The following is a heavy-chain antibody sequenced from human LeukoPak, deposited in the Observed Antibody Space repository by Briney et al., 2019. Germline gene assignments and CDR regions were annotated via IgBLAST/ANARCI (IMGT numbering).Heavy chain of an antibody. CDR2: MFTTGST. CDR1: GGSISNYY. J-gene: IGHJ2*01. D-gene: IGHD6-13*01. V-gene: IGHV4-4*07. Sequence: SETLSLTCTVSGGSISNYYWSWIRQPAGKGLEWIGRMFTTGSTNYNPSLKSRVTLSVDTSKNQFSLKLSSVTAADTAVYYCARVYYSNSYDYWYFDLWGRGTLVTVSS. CDR3: ARVYYSNSYDYWYFDL.